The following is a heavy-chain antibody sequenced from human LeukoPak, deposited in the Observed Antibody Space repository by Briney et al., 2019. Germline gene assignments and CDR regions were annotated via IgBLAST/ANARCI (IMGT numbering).Heavy chain of an antibody. CDR2: IKQEGSEK. J-gene: IGHJ4*02. CDR1: GFTFSAYW. D-gene: IGHD3-22*01. CDR3: ARGGVGSGYSYY. V-gene: IGHV3-7*01. Sequence: QTGGSLRLSCAASGFTFSAYWMSGVRQAPGKGREWVANIKQEGSEKDYGDSVKGRFTISRDNAKNSLYLQMNSLRAEDTAVYYCARGGVGSGYSYYWGQGTLVTVSS.